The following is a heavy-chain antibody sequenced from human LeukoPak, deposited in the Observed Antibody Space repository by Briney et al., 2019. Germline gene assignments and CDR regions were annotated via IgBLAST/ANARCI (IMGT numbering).Heavy chain of an antibody. J-gene: IGHJ4*02. CDR2: ISSSASII. D-gene: IGHD3-9*01. CDR3: ARDLSGDYFDY. Sequence: GGSLRLSCAASGFTFSDYEMNWVRQAPGKGLEWVSYISSSASIIYYSDSVKGRFTISRDNAKNSLYLQMNSLRAEDTALYYCARDLSGDYFDYWGQGTLVTVSS. V-gene: IGHV3-48*03. CDR1: GFTFSDYE.